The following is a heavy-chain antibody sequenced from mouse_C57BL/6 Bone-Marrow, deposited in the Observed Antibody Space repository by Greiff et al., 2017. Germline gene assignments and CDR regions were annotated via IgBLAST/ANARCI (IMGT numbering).Heavy chain of an antibody. V-gene: IGHV5-4*01. D-gene: IGHD2-3*01. Sequence: EVQLVESGGGLVKPGGSLKLSCAASGFTFSSYAMSWVRQTPAKRLEWVATISDGGCYTYYPDNVKGRFTFSRDNAKTDLYLQMSQLKSEETAMYCGARGLAMTGDGDYWGQGTTLRVSS. J-gene: IGHJ2*01. CDR1: GFTFSSYA. CDR3: ARGLAMTGDGDY. CDR2: ISDGGCYT.